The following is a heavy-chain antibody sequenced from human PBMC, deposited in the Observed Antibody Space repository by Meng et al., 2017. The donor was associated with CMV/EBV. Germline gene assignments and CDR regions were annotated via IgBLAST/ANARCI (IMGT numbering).Heavy chain of an antibody. CDR3: ARDRSTGWQYYSDFYGMDV. Sequence: GGSLRPSCTASGFRFSDYYMSWIRQAPGKGLEWISYISNSGSPIYNADSLKGRFTVSRDNAKNSLYLQMNSLRVEDTAVYYCARDRSTGWQYYSDFYGMDVWGQGTTVTVSS. D-gene: IGHD2-2*01. CDR2: ISNSGSPI. CDR1: GFRFSDYY. V-gene: IGHV3-11*01. J-gene: IGHJ6*02.